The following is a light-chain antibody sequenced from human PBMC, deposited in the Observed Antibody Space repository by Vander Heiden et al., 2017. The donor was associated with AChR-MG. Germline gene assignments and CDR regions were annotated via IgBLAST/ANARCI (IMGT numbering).Light chain of an antibody. V-gene: IGKV1-9*01. CDR1: QDSSNC. CDR2: AAS. CDR3: QQLNSFPRT. Sequence: IQLTKSPSSLSASVGDRVTITCRASQDSSNCLAWYQQKPGKAPKLLIYAASTLQSGVPSRFSGSGSGTDFTLTISSLQPEDFATYYCQQLNSFPRTFGGGTKVEIK. J-gene: IGKJ4*01.